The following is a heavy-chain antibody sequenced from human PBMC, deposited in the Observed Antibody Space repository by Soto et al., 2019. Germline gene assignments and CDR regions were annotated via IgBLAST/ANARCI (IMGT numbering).Heavy chain of an antibody. V-gene: IGHV1-69*01. Sequence: QVQLVQSGAEVKKPGSSVKVSCKASGGTFSSYAISWVRQAPGQGLEWMGGIIPIFGTANYAQKFQGRVTITADESTRTAYMELSSLRSEDTAVYYCARDDYYGSGSYYNYYYYGMDVWGQGTTVTVSS. CDR3: ARDDYYGSGSYYNYYYYGMDV. D-gene: IGHD3-10*01. CDR1: GGTFSSYA. J-gene: IGHJ6*02. CDR2: IIPIFGTA.